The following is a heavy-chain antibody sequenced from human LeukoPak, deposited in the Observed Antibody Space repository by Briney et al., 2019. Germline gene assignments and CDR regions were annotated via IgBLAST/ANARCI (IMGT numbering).Heavy chain of an antibody. V-gene: IGHV3-53*01. CDR1: GFTVSSNY. D-gene: IGHD6-13*01. CDR2: IYSGGST. Sequence: GGSLRLFCAASGFTVSSNYMSWVRQAPGKGLEWVSVIYSGGSTDYADSVKGRFTISRDNSENTLYLQMNSLRAEDTAVYYCAISPSSITAAGSATDYWGQGTLVTVSS. J-gene: IGHJ4*02. CDR3: AISPSSITAAGSATDY.